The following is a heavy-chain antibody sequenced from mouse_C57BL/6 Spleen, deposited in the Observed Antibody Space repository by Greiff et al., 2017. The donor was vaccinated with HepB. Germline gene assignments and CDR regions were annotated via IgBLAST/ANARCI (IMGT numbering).Heavy chain of an antibody. V-gene: IGHV1-4*01. CDR1: GYTFTSYT. CDR3: ARSDYDYED. D-gene: IGHD2-4*01. CDR2: INPSSGYT. J-gene: IGHJ3*01. Sequence: VQLKESGAELARPGASVKMSCKASGYTFTSYTMHWVKQRPGQGLEWIGYINPSSGYTKYNQKFKDKATLTADKSSSTAYMQLSSLTSEDSAVYYCARSDYDYEDWGQGTLVTVSA.